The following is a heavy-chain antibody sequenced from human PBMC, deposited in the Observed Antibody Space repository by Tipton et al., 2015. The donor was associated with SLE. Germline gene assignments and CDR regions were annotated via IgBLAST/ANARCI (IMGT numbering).Heavy chain of an antibody. CDR1: GFTFSSYT. J-gene: IGHJ1*01. CDR2: ISGDSSYI. Sequence: SLRLSCAASGFTFSSYTMNWVRQAPGKGLEWVSSISGDSSYIFYADSLKGRFTISRDNAKNSLFLQMNSLRAEDTAVYYCARDVSRYFHAGDYYSSYFHHWGQGTLVTVSS. CDR3: ARDVSRYFHAGDYYSSYFHH. V-gene: IGHV3-21*01. D-gene: IGHD2-21*01.